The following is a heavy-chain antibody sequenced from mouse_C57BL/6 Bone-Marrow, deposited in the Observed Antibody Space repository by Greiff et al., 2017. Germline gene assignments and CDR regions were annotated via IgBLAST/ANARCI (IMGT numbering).Heavy chain of an antibody. CDR1: GYTFTGYW. J-gene: IGHJ1*03. CDR3: ARYPYWYFDV. V-gene: IGHV1-9*01. CDR2: ILPGSGST. Sequence: QVQLQQSGAELMKPGASVKLSCKATGYTFTGYWIEWVKQRPGHGLEWIGEILPGSGSTNYNEKYKGKATLTADTSSNTAYMQLSSLTTEDSAIYYCARYPYWYFDVWGTGTTVTVSS.